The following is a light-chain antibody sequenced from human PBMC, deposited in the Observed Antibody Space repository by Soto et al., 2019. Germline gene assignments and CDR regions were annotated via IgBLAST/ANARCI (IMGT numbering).Light chain of an antibody. Sequence: QSALTQPPSASGSPGQSVTISCTGTSSDVGAYTYVSWYQQHPGKAPKLMIYQVNKRPSGVPDRFSGSKSGNTASLTVSGLQTEDEADYYCSSCAGSKNFFGGGTKLTVL. CDR1: SSDVGAYTY. CDR3: SSCAGSKNF. J-gene: IGLJ2*01. V-gene: IGLV2-8*01. CDR2: QVN.